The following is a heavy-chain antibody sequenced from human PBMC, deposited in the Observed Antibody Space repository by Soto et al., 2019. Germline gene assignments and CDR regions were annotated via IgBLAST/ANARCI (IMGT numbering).Heavy chain of an antibody. Sequence: QVQLVQSGAEVKKPGSSVKVSCKASGGTFSSYTISWVRQAPGQGLEWMGRIIPILGIANYAQKFQGRVTITADKSTSTAYMELSSLRSEDTAVYYCARGGWGLVRYCSSTSCPPRYYYGMDVWGQGTTVTVSS. CDR2: IIPILGIA. D-gene: IGHD2-2*01. CDR3: ARGGWGLVRYCSSTSCPPRYYYGMDV. J-gene: IGHJ6*02. CDR1: GGTFSSYT. V-gene: IGHV1-69*02.